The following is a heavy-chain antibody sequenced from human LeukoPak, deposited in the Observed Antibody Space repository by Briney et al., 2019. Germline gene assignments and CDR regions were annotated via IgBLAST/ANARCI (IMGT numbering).Heavy chain of an antibody. V-gene: IGHV3-23*01. D-gene: IGHD3-22*01. CDR1: GFTFSSYA. CDR2: ISGSGGST. CDR3: AMFFLPLDSRGHAGAFDI. J-gene: IGHJ3*02. Sequence: GGSLRLSCAASGFTFSSYAMSWVRQAPGKGLEWVSAISGSGGSTYYADSVKGRFTISRDNSKNTLYLQMNSLRAEDTAVYYCAMFFLPLDSRGHAGAFDIWGQGTMVTVSS.